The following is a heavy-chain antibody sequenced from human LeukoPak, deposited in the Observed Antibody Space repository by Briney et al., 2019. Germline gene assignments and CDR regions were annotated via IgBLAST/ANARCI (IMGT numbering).Heavy chain of an antibody. J-gene: IGHJ4*02. D-gene: IGHD3-10*01. CDR2: IISKAYGGTT. Sequence: PGRSLRLSCTAPGFPFVDYAMSWFRQAPGKGRKGVGFIISKAYGGTTEYAASVKGRFTISRDDSKSIAYLQMNSLKPEDTAVYYCVRVQYYYGSGSYYFDYWGQGTLVTVSS. V-gene: IGHV3-49*03. CDR3: VRVQYYYGSGSYYFDY. CDR1: GFPFVDYA.